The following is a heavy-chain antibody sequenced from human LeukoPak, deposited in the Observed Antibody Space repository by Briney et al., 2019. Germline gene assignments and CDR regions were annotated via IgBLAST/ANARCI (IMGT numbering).Heavy chain of an antibody. D-gene: IGHD1-1*01. CDR3: ARESTTGTHFDY. Sequence: ASVKVSCKASGYTFTTYDINWVRQATGQGLEWMGWMNPNSGNTAYAQKFQGRVTMTSNTSIGTAYMELSSLTSEDTALYYCARESTTGTHFDYWGQGTLVTVSS. CDR2: MNPNSGNT. V-gene: IGHV1-8*01. CDR1: GYTFTTYD. J-gene: IGHJ4*02.